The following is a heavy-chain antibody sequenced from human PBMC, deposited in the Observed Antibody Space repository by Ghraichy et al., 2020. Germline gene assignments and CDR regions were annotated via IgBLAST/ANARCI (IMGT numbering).Heavy chain of an antibody. CDR2: IKQDGSEK. V-gene: IGHV3-7*01. D-gene: IGHD1-26*01. CDR3: ASPYSGSHNDAFDI. J-gene: IGHJ3*02. Sequence: GESLNISCAASGFTFSSYWMSWVRQAPGKGLEWVANIKQDGSEKYYVDSVKGRFTISRDNAKNSLYLQMNSLRAEDTAVYYCASPYSGSHNDAFDIWGQGTMVTVSS. CDR1: GFTFSSYW.